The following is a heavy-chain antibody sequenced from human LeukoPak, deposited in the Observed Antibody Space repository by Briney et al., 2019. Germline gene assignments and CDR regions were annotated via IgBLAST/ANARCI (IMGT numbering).Heavy chain of an antibody. V-gene: IGHV4-59*01. CDR2: INYSGST. Sequence: SETLSLTCTVSGGSISRYYWSWIRQPPGKGLEWIGYINYSGSTTYNPSLKSRVTMSVDTSKNQFSLKLNSVTAADTAVYFCARGGVTPLNAFDIWGQGTMVTVSS. CDR1: GGSISRYY. D-gene: IGHD3-10*01. CDR3: ARGGVTPLNAFDI. J-gene: IGHJ3*02.